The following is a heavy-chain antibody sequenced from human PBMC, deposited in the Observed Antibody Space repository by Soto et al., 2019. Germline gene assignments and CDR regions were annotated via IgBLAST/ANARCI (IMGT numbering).Heavy chain of an antibody. CDR1: GGFVSSGSYY. J-gene: IGHJ3*02. CDR3: ARVERGTVTTVVDAFDI. Sequence: TSETLSLTCAVYGGFVSSGSYYWSWIRQPPGKGLEWIGEMSHSGGTHFNPSLKSRVTISVDTSKKQFSLRMSSVTAADTALYYCARVERGTVTTVVDAFDIWGPGTMVTVSS. V-gene: IGHV4-34*01. CDR2: MSHSGGT. D-gene: IGHD1-1*01.